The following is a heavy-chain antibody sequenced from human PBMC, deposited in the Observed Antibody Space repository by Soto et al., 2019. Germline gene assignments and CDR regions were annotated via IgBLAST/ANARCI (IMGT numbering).Heavy chain of an antibody. Sequence: GGSLRLSCAASGFTFDDYAMHWVRQAPGKGLEWVSGISWNSGSIGYADSVKGRFTISRDNAKNSLYLQMNSLRAEDTALYYCAKGNRYSSSWYSYFQHWGQGTLVTVSS. CDR1: GFTFDDYA. CDR2: ISWNSGSI. V-gene: IGHV3-9*01. J-gene: IGHJ1*01. D-gene: IGHD6-13*01. CDR3: AKGNRYSSSWYSYFQH.